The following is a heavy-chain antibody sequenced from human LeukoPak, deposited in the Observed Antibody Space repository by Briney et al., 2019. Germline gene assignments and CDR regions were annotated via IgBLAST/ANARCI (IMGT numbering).Heavy chain of an antibody. J-gene: IGHJ6*03. Sequence: GGSLRLSCAASGFTFSSYSMDWVRQAPGKGLEWVSSISSSSSYIYYADSVKGRFTISRDNAKNSLYLQMNSLRAEDTAVYYCARAGRLSGSSSSPIYYYYYMDVWGKGTTVTVSS. CDR2: ISSSSSYI. CDR3: ARAGRLSGSSSSPIYYYYYMDV. CDR1: GFTFSSYS. D-gene: IGHD6-6*01. V-gene: IGHV3-21*01.